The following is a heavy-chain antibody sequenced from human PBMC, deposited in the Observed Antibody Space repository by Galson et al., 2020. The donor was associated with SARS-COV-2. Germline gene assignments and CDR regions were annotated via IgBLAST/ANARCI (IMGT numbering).Heavy chain of an antibody. J-gene: IGHJ1*01. D-gene: IGHD6-19*01. V-gene: IGHV3-23*01. Sequence: YSADSLHGRLTISRDNFKNTVYLQMNNLRADDTAVYYCAREGGSGWATDYFQHWGQGTLVTVSS. CDR3: AREGGSGWATDYFQH.